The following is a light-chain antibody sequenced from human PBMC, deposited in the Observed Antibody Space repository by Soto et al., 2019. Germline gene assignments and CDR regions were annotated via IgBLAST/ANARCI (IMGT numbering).Light chain of an antibody. V-gene: IGLV1-40*01. CDR1: SSNIGAGYD. J-gene: IGLJ1*01. CDR2: GNS. CDR3: QSYDSSRYV. Sequence: QSVLTQPPSVSGAPGQRVTIPCTGSSSNIGAGYDVHWYQQLPVTAPKLLIYGNSNRPSGVPDRFSGSKSGTSASLAITGLQAEDEADYYCQSYDSSRYVFGTGTKLTVL.